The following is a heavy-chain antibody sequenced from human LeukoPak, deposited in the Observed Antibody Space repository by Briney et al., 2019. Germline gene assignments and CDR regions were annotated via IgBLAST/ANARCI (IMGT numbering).Heavy chain of an antibody. CDR1: GYTFTSYY. J-gene: IGHJ4*02. D-gene: IGHD2-15*01. CDR3: ARVVGAAHFDY. CDR2: TNPSGGST. Sequence: GASVKVSCKASGYTFTSYYMHWVRQAPGQGLEWMGITNPSGGSTSYAQKFQGRVTMTRDMSTSTVFMELSSLRSEDTAVYYCARVVGAAHFDYWGQGTLVTVSS. V-gene: IGHV1-46*01.